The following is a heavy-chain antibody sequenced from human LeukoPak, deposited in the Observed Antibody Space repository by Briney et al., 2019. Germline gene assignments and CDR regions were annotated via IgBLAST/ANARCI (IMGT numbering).Heavy chain of an antibody. D-gene: IGHD3-10*01. CDR3: ARVSSNYYGSGSYPRVFDY. V-gene: IGHV4-4*02. Sequence: SGTLSLTCAVSGGSISSSNWWSWVRQPPGKGLEWIGEIYHSGSTNYNPSLKSRVTISVDKSKNQFSLKLSSVTAADTAVYYCARVSSNYYGSGSYPRVFDYWGQRTLVTVSS. J-gene: IGHJ4*02. CDR1: GGSISSSNW. CDR2: IYHSGST.